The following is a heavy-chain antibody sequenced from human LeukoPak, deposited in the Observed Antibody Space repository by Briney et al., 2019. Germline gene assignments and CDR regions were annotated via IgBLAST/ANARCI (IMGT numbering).Heavy chain of an antibody. V-gene: IGHV3-66*01. CDR2: IYSGGST. D-gene: IGHD2-15*01. CDR1: GFTVSSNY. Sequence: GGSLRLSCAASGFTVSSNYMSWVRQAPGKGLEWVSAIYSGGSTYYADSVKGRFTISRDNSKNTLYLQMNSLRAEDTAVYYCARDHGNRHDAFDIWGQGTMVTVSS. J-gene: IGHJ3*02. CDR3: ARDHGNRHDAFDI.